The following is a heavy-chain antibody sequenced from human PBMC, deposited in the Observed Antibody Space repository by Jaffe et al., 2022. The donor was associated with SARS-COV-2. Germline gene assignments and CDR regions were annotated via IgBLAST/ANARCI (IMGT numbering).Heavy chain of an antibody. CDR1: GFSFSDYA. D-gene: IGHD2-21*02. V-gene: IGHV3-49*03. CDR2: IRSNPYGGTS. Sequence: EVQLVESGGGLAQPGRSIRLSCTVSGFSFSDYAMSWIRQAPGKGLEWVGLIRSNPYGGTSEYAASVKGRFTISRDDSRSIVYLQMNRLKIEDTAVYYCSRGGGPYCGSDCYNYWGQGTLVTVSS. J-gene: IGHJ4*02. CDR3: SRGGGPYCGSDCYNY.